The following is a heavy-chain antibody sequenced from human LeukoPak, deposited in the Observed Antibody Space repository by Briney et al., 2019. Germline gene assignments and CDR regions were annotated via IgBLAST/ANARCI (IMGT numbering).Heavy chain of an antibody. CDR1: GGSISSYY. D-gene: IGHD4-23*01. CDR3: AREADYGGNYLDAFDI. CDR2: IYYSGST. V-gene: IGHV4-59*01. Sequence: SETLSLTCTVSGGSISSYYWSWIRQPPGKGLEWIGYIYYSGSTNYNPSLKSRVTISVDTSKSQFSLKLSSVTAADTAVYYCAREADYGGNYLDAFDIWGQGTMVTVSS. J-gene: IGHJ3*02.